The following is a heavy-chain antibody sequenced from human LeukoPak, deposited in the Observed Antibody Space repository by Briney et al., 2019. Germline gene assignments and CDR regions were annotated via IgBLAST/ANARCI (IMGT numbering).Heavy chain of an antibody. CDR3: AREWSSFDY. V-gene: IGHV4-59*01. J-gene: IGHJ4*02. CDR1: GVSINSYY. D-gene: IGHD3-10*01. Sequence: SETLSLTCTVSGVSINSYYWSWIRQPPGKGLEWIGYIYSSGSTNYNPSLKSRLTISVDTSKNRFSLKRSSVTAADTAVYYCAREWSSFDYWGQGTLVTVSS. CDR2: IYSSGST.